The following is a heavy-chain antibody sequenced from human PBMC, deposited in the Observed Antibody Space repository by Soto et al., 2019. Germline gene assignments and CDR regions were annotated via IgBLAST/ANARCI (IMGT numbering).Heavy chain of an antibody. Sequence: PGGSLRLSWSASGFIFINYAAHWVRQTPGKGLEYVSTITGNGDTTYYADAVKGRFTISRDNSKNTLYLQMSSLRIEDTAVYYCVKPPAYYYDSVAYYSAWGQGTLVTVSS. D-gene: IGHD3-22*01. CDR2: ITGNGDTT. J-gene: IGHJ5*02. CDR3: VKPPAYYYDSVAYYSA. CDR1: GFIFINYA. V-gene: IGHV3-64D*06.